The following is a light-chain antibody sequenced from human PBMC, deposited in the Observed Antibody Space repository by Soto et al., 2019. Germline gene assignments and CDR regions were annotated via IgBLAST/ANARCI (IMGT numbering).Light chain of an antibody. J-gene: IGKJ3*01. Sequence: EIVLTQSPATLSLSPRERATLSCRASQSVSSYLAWYQQKPGQAPRLLIYDASNRATGIPARFSGSGSGTEFTLTIRSLEPEDFAVYYCQQRSNWPPLFTFGPRTKVYIK. CDR3: QQRSNWPPLFT. CDR2: DAS. V-gene: IGKV3-11*01. CDR1: QSVSSY.